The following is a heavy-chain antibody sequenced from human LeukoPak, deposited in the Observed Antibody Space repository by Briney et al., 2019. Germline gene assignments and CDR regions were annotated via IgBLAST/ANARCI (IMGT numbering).Heavy chain of an antibody. CDR1: GYTFTSYY. CDR2: INPSGGST. V-gene: IGHV1-46*01. J-gene: IGHJ4*02. D-gene: IGHD6-13*01. CDR3: ARGPLGRSSSWYYFDY. Sequence: ASVKVSCKASGYTFTSYYMHWVRQAPGQGLEWMGIINPSGGSTSYAQTFQGGVTMTRDTSTSTVYMELSSLRSEDTVVYYCARGPLGRSSSWYYFDYWGQGTLVTVSS.